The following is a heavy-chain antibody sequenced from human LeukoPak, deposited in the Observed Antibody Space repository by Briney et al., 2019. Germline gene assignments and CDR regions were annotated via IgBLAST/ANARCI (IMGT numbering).Heavy chain of an antibody. CDR3: ARDRVHIVVVTASFDY. J-gene: IGHJ4*02. CDR1: GFTFSSYA. CDR2: ISYDGSNK. D-gene: IGHD2-21*02. Sequence: PGGSLRLSCAASGFTFSSYAMHWVRQAPGKGLEWVAVISYDGSNKYYADSVKGRFTISRDNSKNTLYLQMNSLRAEDTAVYYCARDRVHIVVVTASFDYWGQGTLVTVSS. V-gene: IGHV3-30*04.